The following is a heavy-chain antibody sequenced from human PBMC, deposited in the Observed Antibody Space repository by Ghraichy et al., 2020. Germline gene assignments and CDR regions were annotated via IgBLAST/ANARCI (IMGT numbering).Heavy chain of an antibody. Sequence: SVKVSCKASGGTFSSYTISWVRQAPGQGLEWMGGIIPTFGIGNYAQKFQGRVTITADESTSTAYMELSSLRSEDTAMYYCARGRPHSYGSGSYYYNWFDPWGQGTLVTVSS. J-gene: IGHJ5*02. CDR2: IIPTFGIG. V-gene: IGHV1-69*13. D-gene: IGHD3-10*01. CDR1: GGTFSSYT. CDR3: ARGRPHSYGSGSYYYNWFDP.